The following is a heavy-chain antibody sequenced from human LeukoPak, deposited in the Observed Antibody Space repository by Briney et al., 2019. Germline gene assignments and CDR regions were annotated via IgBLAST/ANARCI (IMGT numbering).Heavy chain of an antibody. CDR1: GGTFSGYA. J-gene: IGHJ6*03. V-gene: IGHV1-69*05. CDR2: IIPIFGTA. CDR3: ARDLYSSSWQNHMDV. Sequence: SVKVSCKASGGTFSGYAISWVRQAPGQGLEWMGRIIPIFGTANYAQKFQGRVTITTDESTSTAYMELSSLRSEDTAVYYCARDLYSSSWQNHMDVWGKGTTVTVSS. D-gene: IGHD6-13*01.